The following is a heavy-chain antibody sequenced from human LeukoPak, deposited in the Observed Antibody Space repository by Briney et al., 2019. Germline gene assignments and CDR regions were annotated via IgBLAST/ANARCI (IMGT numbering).Heavy chain of an antibody. D-gene: IGHD3-3*01. CDR1: GGSISSGDYY. V-gene: IGHV4-30-4*01. J-gene: IGHJ4*02. CDR3: ASTVFGVLHTNFGY. CDR2: IYYSGST. Sequence: SETLSLTCTVSGGSISSGDYYWSWIRQPPGKGLEWIGYIYYSGSTYYNPSLRSRVTISIDTSKNQFSLKLSSVTAADTAVYYCASTVFGVLHTNFGYWGQGTLVTVSS.